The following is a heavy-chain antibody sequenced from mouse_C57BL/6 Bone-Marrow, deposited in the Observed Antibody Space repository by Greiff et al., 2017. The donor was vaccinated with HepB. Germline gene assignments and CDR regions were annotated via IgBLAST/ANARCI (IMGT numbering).Heavy chain of an antibody. CDR1: GFTFSDAW. Sequence: EVKLVESGGGLVQPGGSMKLSCAASGFTFSDAWMDWVRQSPEKGLEWVAEIRNKANNHATYYAESVKGRFTISRDDSKSSVYLQMNSLRAEDTGIYYCTRPSYYYGSSLDYWGQGTTLTVSS. CDR2: IRNKANNHAT. V-gene: IGHV6-6*01. CDR3: TRPSYYYGSSLDY. J-gene: IGHJ2*01. D-gene: IGHD1-1*01.